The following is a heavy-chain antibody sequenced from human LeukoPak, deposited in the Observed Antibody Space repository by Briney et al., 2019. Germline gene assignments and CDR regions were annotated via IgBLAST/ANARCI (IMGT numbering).Heavy chain of an antibody. J-gene: IGHJ4*02. D-gene: IGHD1-1*01. CDR2: ISSASSTI. CDR1: GFTFSDYY. Sequence: GGSLRLSCAASGFTFSDYYMNWIRQAPGSGLEWVSYISSASSTIYYADSVNGRFTISRDNSMNTLYLQMNSLRAEDTAIYYCAKDTKAARAYYFDYWGQGTLVTVSS. CDR3: AKDTKAARAYYFDY. V-gene: IGHV3-11*01.